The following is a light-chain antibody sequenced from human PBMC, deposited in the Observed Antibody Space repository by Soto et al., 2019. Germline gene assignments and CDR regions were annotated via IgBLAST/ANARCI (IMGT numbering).Light chain of an antibody. CDR3: QVWDINTHVV. CDR2: TDS. CDR1: NVGRRN. Sequence: SYELTQPLSVSVALGQTARITCGGNNVGRRNVHWYQQKPGQAPVLVIYTDSSRPSGIPERFSGSNSGNTATLTISGAQAGDEADYYCQVWDINTHVVLGGGTKLTVL. V-gene: IGLV3-9*01. J-gene: IGLJ2*01.